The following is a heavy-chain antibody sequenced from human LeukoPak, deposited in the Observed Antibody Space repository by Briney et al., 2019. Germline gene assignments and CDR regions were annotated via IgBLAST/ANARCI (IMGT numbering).Heavy chain of an antibody. V-gene: IGHV5-51*01. CDR3: ARRGGAADFDY. D-gene: IGHD3-16*01. CDR2: IYPTDSST. CDR1: GYTFTSFW. J-gene: IGHJ4*02. Sequence: GESLKISCKGSGYTFTSFWIAWVRQMPGKGLEYMGIIYPTDSSTTYSPSFQGQVTMSVDKSINTAYLQWSSLNASDTAMYYCARRGGAADFDYWGQGTLVTVSS.